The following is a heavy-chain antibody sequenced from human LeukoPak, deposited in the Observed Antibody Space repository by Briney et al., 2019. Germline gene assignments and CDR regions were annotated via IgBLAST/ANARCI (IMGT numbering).Heavy chain of an antibody. CDR1: GFTFSSYW. CDR3: ARDKIVGATHFDY. D-gene: IGHD1-26*01. J-gene: IGHJ4*02. CDR2: IKKDGSEK. V-gene: IGHV3-7*01. Sequence: GGSLRLSCAASGFTFSSYWMSWVRQAPGKGLEWVANIKKDGSEKYYVDSVKGRFTISRDNAKNSLYLQMNSLRAEDTAVYYCARDKIVGATHFDYWGQGTLVTVSS.